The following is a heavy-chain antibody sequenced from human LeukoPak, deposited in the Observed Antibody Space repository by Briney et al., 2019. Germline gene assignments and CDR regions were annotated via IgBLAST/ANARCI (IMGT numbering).Heavy chain of an antibody. J-gene: IGHJ4*02. CDR3: CVKGNFDY. Sequence: ASVKVSCKASGYTFSSYGISWVRQAPGQGLEWMGGIIPIFGTANYAQKFQGRVTITADESTSTAYMELSSLRSEDTAVYYCCVKGNFDYWGQGTLVTVSS. CDR2: IIPIFGTA. CDR1: GYTFSSYG. D-gene: IGHD3-10*01. V-gene: IGHV1-69*13.